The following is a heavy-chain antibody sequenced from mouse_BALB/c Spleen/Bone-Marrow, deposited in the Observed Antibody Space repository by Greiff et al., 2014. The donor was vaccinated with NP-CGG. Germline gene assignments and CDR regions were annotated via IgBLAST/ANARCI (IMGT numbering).Heavy chain of an antibody. CDR2: ISNGGGST. Sequence: VESGGGLVQPGGSLKLSCATSGFTFSDYYMYWVRQTPEKRLEWVAYISNGGGSTYYPDTVKGRFTISRDNAKNTLYLQMSSLKSEDTAMYYCARHNYDETWFAYWGQGTLVTVSA. J-gene: IGHJ3*01. CDR1: GFTFSDYY. D-gene: IGHD2-4*01. V-gene: IGHV5-12*02. CDR3: ARHNYDETWFAY.